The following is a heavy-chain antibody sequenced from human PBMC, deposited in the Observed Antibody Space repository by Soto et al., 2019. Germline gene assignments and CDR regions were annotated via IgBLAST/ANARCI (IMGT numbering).Heavy chain of an antibody. D-gene: IGHD3-10*01. CDR1: EFTFSSDW. J-gene: IGHJ4*02. CDR3: ARWFTYGNFDYFDY. Sequence: GGSLRLSCAASEFTFSSDWMHWFRQAPGKGLMWVSRIDSGGRTTTYADSVKGRFTISRDNTKNTLYLQMNGLRAEDTALYYCARWFTYGNFDYFDYWGQGNQVTVSS. V-gene: IGHV3-74*01. CDR2: IDSGGRTT.